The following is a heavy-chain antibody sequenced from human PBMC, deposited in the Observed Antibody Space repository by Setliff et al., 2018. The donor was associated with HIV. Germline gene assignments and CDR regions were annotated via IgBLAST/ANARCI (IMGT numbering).Heavy chain of an antibody. CDR3: AHLGPFWTGYYGPFDY. D-gene: IGHD3-3*01. Sequence: SGPTQVNPTQPLRLTCNISGFSLNKYQFNLGWIRQTPGKAPEWLALISWNGDKKYNPSLKNRITITKDNSIKQVVLTMTNMDHVDSGTFYCAHLGPFWTGYYGPFDYWGPGVLVTVSS. V-gene: IGHV2-5*01. CDR2: ISWNGDK. J-gene: IGHJ4*02. CDR1: GFSLNKYQFN.